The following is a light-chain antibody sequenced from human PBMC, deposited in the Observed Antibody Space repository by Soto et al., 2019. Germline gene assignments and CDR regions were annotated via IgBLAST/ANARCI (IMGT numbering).Light chain of an antibody. CDR2: DAS. Sequence: DIQMTQSPSTLSASVGDRVTITCRASQSISSWLAWYQQKPGKAPKLLIYDASSLESGVPSRFSGSGSGTEFTLTIGSLQPDDFASYYCHQYNSYPYTFGQGTKLEIK. CDR3: HQYNSYPYT. J-gene: IGKJ2*01. V-gene: IGKV1-5*01. CDR1: QSISSW.